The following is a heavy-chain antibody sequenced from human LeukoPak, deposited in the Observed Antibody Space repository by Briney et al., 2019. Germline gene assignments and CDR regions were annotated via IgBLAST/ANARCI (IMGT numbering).Heavy chain of an antibody. Sequence: SETLSLTCTVSGGSISSYYWSWIRQPAGKGLEWVGRIYTSGSTNYNPSLKSRVTISVDTSKNQFSLKLSSVTAADTAVYYCARVWKLGSGSYPGSYYYYGMDVWGQGTTVTVSS. D-gene: IGHD3-10*01. CDR3: ARVWKLGSGSYPGSYYYYGMDV. CDR2: IYTSGST. V-gene: IGHV4-4*07. J-gene: IGHJ6*02. CDR1: GGSISSYY.